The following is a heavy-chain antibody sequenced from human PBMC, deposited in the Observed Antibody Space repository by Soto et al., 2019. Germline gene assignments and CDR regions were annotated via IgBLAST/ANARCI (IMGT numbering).Heavy chain of an antibody. D-gene: IGHD6-19*01. Sequence: SLRLPCAASGFACSSYGMHWVRQAPGKGLEWVAVIWYDGSKKLYVDSVKGRFTISRDDSKNTLYLQMHSLRAEDTAVYYCAREDSSGWYSPYWGQGTLVTVSS. J-gene: IGHJ4*02. CDR2: IWYDGSKK. V-gene: IGHV3-33*01. CDR1: GFACSSYG. CDR3: AREDSSGWYSPY.